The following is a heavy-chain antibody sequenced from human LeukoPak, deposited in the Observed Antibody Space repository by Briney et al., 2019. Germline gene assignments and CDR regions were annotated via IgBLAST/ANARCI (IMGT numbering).Heavy chain of an antibody. CDR1: GFTFSSYS. V-gene: IGHV3-30*18. D-gene: IGHD3-3*01. CDR3: AKDGYYDFWSGTFDY. J-gene: IGHJ4*02. CDR2: ISYDGSNK. Sequence: GGSLRLSCAASGFTFSSYSMNWVRQAPGKGLEWVAVISYDGSNKYYADSVKGRFIISRDNSKNTLYLQMNSLRAEDTAVYYCAKDGYYDFWSGTFDYWGQGTLVTVSS.